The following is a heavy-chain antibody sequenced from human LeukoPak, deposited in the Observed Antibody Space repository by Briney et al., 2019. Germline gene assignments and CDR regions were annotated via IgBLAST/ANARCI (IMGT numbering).Heavy chain of an antibody. CDR3: ASQGGYYYDTSSDY. D-gene: IGHD3-22*01. J-gene: IGHJ4*02. CDR2: ISTGSSTI. Sequence: PGGSLRLSCAASGFTFSSYSMNWVRQAPGKGLEWVPYISTGSSTIYYADSVKGRFTISRDNAKNSLYLQMNSLRAEDTAVYYCASQGGYYYDTSSDYWGQGTLVTVSS. CDR1: GFTFSSYS. V-gene: IGHV3-48*04.